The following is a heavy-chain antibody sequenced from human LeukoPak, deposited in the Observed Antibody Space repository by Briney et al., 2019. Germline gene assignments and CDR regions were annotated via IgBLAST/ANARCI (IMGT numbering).Heavy chain of an antibody. V-gene: IGHV3-11*04. J-gene: IGHJ3*02. Sequence: GGSLRLSCAASGFTFSGDYMSWIREAPGKGLEWVSYISSVGSSTAYADSVKGRFTISRDNAKNSLYLQMNSLRAEDTAVYYCARTGRRWELLIDDAFDIWGQGTMVTVSS. CDR2: ISSVGSST. CDR1: GFTFSGDY. CDR3: ARTGRRWELLIDDAFDI. D-gene: IGHD1-26*01.